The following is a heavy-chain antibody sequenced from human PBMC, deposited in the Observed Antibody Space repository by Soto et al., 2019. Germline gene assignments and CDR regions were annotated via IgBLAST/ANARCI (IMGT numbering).Heavy chain of an antibody. Sequence: EVQLLESGGGLVQPGGSLRLSCAASGFTFSSFAMSWVRQAPGKGLEWVSAISDSGGSTFYADSVKGRFTISRDNSKNTLFLQMNSLRAEDTAVYYCAKVRSDYATVGANLYYFDYWGQGTLVTVSS. CDR1: GFTFSSFA. CDR2: ISDSGGST. J-gene: IGHJ4*02. D-gene: IGHD3-16*01. CDR3: AKVRSDYATVGANLYYFDY. V-gene: IGHV3-23*01.